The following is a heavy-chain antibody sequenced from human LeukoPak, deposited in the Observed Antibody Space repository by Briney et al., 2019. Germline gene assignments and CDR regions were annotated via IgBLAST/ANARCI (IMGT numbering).Heavy chain of an antibody. CDR3: ARDTFGAFDY. Sequence: VASVKVSCKASGYTFTGYYMHWVRQAPGQGLEWMGWINPNSGGTNYAQKFQGRVTMTTDTSTSTAYMELRSLRSDDTAVYYCARDTFGAFDYWGQGTLVTVSS. V-gene: IGHV1-2*02. CDR1: GYTFTGYY. J-gene: IGHJ4*02. CDR2: INPNSGGT. D-gene: IGHD3-10*01.